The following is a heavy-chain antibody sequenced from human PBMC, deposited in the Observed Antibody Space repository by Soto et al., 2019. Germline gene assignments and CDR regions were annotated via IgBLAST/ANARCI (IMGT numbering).Heavy chain of an antibody. D-gene: IGHD3-10*02. V-gene: IGHV4-4*02. CDR3: ASVRGGYYYAMDV. J-gene: IGHJ6*02. Sequence: QVQLQESGPGLVKPSGTLSLTCAFAGGSISSRNWWSWVRQPPGKGLEWVGEIYHSGSTNYNPSLKSRVTISLDKSKNQFSLTLSAVTAADTAVYYCASVRGGYYYAMDVWGQGTTVTASS. CDR2: IYHSGST. CDR1: GGSISSRNW.